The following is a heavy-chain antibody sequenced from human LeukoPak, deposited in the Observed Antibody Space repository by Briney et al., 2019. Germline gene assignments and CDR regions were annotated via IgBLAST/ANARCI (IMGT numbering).Heavy chain of an antibody. CDR2: IYYSGST. Sequence: SQTLSLTCAVSGGSISSSSYYWGWIRQPPGKGLEWIGSIYYSGSTYYNPSLKSRVTISVDTSKNQFSLKLSSVTAADTAVYYCARGNGSGSYYNQLRYYFDYWGQGTLVTVSS. J-gene: IGHJ4*02. V-gene: IGHV4-39*07. D-gene: IGHD3-10*01. CDR3: ARGNGSGSYYNQLRYYFDY. CDR1: GGSISSSSYY.